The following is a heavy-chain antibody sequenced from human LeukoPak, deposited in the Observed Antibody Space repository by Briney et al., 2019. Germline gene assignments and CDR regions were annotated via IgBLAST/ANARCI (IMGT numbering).Heavy chain of an antibody. CDR2: INHSGTT. V-gene: IGHV4-34*01. CDR1: GGSFSGYY. J-gene: IGHJ3*02. Sequence: PSETLSLTCAVYGGSFSGYYWSWIRQPPGKGLEWIGEINHSGTTNYNPSLKSRVTMSVDTSKNQFSLKLSSVTAADTAVYYCARSNYVWGSYRPRQSDAFDMWGQGTMVTVSS. D-gene: IGHD3-16*02. CDR3: ARSNYVWGSYRPRQSDAFDM.